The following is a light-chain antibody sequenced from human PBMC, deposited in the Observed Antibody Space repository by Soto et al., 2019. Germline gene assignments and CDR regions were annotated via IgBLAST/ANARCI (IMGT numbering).Light chain of an antibody. CDR1: SSDVGGYNY. CDR3: SSYAGGTNMV. CDR2: EVS. Sequence: QSVLTQPPSASGSPGQSVTISCTGTSSDVGGYNYVSWYQQHPGKAPKLMIYEVSKRPSGVPDRFSGSKSGNTASLTVSGLQAEDEADYYCSSYAGGTNMVFGTGTKVNVL. J-gene: IGLJ1*01. V-gene: IGLV2-8*01.